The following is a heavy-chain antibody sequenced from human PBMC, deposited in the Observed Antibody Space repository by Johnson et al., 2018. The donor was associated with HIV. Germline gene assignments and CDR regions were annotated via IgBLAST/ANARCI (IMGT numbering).Heavy chain of an antibody. CDR1: GFNFDDYG. V-gene: IGHV3-15*04. D-gene: IGHD3-3*01. CDR2: IESKADGGAA. CDR3: TTAIFGVIVNAFDI. Sequence: VQLVESGGGVVRPGGSLRLSCAASGFNFDDYGMTWVRQAPGKGLEWVGHIESKADGGAADYAAPLEGRFTISRDDSKSTLYLQMNSLKTEDTAVYYCTTAIFGVIVNAFDIWGQGTMVTVSS. J-gene: IGHJ3*02.